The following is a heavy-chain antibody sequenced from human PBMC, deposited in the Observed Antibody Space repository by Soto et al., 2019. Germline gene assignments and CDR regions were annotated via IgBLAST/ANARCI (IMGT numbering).Heavy chain of an antibody. CDR2: ISYDGSNK. V-gene: IGHV3-30-3*01. Sequence: GGSLRLSCAASGFTFSSYAMHWARQAPGKGLEWVAVISYDGSNKYYADSVKGRFTISRDNSKNTLYLQMNSLRAEDTAVYYCARNTYYYDSSGPLGYWGQGTLVTVSS. CDR3: ARNTYYYDSSGPLGY. J-gene: IGHJ4*02. D-gene: IGHD3-22*01. CDR1: GFTFSSYA.